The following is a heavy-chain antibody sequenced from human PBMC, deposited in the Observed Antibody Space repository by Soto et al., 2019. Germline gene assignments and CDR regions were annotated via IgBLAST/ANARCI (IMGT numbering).Heavy chain of an antibody. CDR3: ASRTIAADTNYFDY. CDR1: GVSISDTSYY. V-gene: IGHV4-39*01. Sequence: ETLSLTCNVSGVSISDTSYYWGWIRQPPGKGLEWIGTIYFNGNTFYNPSLKSRLTISVDTSKNQISLRLTSVTAADTAVYYCASRTIAADTNYFDYWGQGTLVTVSS. CDR2: IYFNGNT. D-gene: IGHD6-25*01. J-gene: IGHJ4*02.